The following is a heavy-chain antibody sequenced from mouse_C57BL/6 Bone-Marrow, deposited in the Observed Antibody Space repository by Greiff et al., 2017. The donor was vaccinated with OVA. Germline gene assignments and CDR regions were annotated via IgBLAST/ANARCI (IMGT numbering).Heavy chain of an antibody. CDR1: GFTFSSYA. CDR2: ISDGGSYT. CDR3: AREGELGRAMDY. D-gene: IGHD4-1*01. V-gene: IGHV5-4*01. J-gene: IGHJ4*01. Sequence: EVNVVESGGGLVKPGGSLKLSCAASGFTFSSYAMSWVRQTPEKRLEWVATISDGGSYTYYPDNVKGRFTISRDNAKNNLYLQMSHLKSEDTAMYYCAREGELGRAMDYWGQGTSVTVSS.